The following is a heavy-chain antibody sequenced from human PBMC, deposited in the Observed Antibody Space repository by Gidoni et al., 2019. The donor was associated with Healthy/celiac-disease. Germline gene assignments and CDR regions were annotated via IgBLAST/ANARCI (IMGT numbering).Heavy chain of an antibody. CDR2: ISSSSSYT. D-gene: IGHD6-13*01. CDR1: GFTFSAYY. V-gene: IGHV3-11*06. CDR3: ARVIMRQQLVPNWFDP. Sequence: QVQLVESGGGLVKPGGSLRLSCAASGFTFSAYYMSWIRQAPGKGLEWVSYISSSSSYTNYADSVKGRFTISRDNAKNSLYLQMNSLRAEDTAVYYCARVIMRQQLVPNWFDPWGQGTLVTVSS. J-gene: IGHJ5*02.